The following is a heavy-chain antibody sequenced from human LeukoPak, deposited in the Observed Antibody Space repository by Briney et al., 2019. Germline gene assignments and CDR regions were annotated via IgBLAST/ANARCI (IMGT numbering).Heavy chain of an antibody. CDR2: INRDTNIT. D-gene: IGHD1-1*01. CDR3: VRDHDWSFDL. V-gene: IGHV3-48*02. CDR1: GFIFSSYP. J-gene: IGHJ4*02. Sequence: GGSLRHSCVASGFIFSSYPMNWVRQAPGKGLECVSHINRDTNITPYTASVSGRFTISRDNAKNSLYLHVNSLRDEGTAVYYCVRDHDWSFDLWGKGALVTVSS.